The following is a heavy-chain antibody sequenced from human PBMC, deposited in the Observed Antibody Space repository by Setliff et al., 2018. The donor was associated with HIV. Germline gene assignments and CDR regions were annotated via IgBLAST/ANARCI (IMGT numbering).Heavy chain of an antibody. CDR3: ARGVWSGYYPDAFDI. CDR2: IYYSGST. CDR1: GGSVSSGGYY. D-gene: IGHD3-3*01. V-gene: IGHV4-31*03. J-gene: IGHJ3*02. Sequence: SSETLSLTCTVSGGSVSSGGYYWSWIRQHPGKGLECIGYIYYSGSTSYNPSLKSRVTISVDTSKNQFSLKLNSLTAADTAMYYCARGVWSGYYPDAFDIWGQGTMVTV.